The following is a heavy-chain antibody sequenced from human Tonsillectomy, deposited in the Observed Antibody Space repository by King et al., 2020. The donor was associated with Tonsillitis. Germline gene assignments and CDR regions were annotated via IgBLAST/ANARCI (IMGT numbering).Heavy chain of an antibody. D-gene: IGHD3-10*01. J-gene: IGHJ6*02. V-gene: IGHV3-15*02. CDR1: GFTFSNAW. Sequence: VQLVESGGALVKPGGSLRLSCAASGFTFSNAWMSWVRQAPGKGLEWVGRIKSKTDGGTTDYAAPVKGRFTISRDDSKNTLYLQMNSLKTEDTAVYYCTTVSGYELYYYYGMDVWGQGTTVTVSS. CDR3: TTVSGYELYYYYGMDV. CDR2: IKSKTDGGTT.